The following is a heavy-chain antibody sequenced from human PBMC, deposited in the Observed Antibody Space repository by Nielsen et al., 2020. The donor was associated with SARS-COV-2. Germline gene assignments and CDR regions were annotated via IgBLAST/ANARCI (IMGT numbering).Heavy chain of an antibody. CDR3: AKRVWAYDFWSGYDFDY. J-gene: IGHJ4*02. D-gene: IGHD3-3*01. CDR1: GFTFSRYA. V-gene: IGHV3-23*01. CDR2: ISGSGGST. Sequence: GESLKISCAASGFTFSRYAMSWVRQAPGKGLEWVSVISGSGGSTYYADSVKGRFTISRDNSQNTLYLQMNSLRAEDTAVYYCAKRVWAYDFWSGYDFDYWGQGTLVTVSS.